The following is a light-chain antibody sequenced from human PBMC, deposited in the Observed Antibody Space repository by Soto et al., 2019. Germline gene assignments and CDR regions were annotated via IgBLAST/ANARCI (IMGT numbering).Light chain of an antibody. CDR2: DVT. J-gene: IGLJ1*01. Sequence: QSALTQPRSVSGSPGQSVTISCTGTSSDVGGYNFVSWYQQYPGKAPKLMIYDVTKRPSGVPDRFSGSKSGNTASLTISGLQAEDEADYYCSSYTSRGTYVFGTGTKLTVL. CDR1: SSDVGGYNF. CDR3: SSYTSRGTYV. V-gene: IGLV2-11*01.